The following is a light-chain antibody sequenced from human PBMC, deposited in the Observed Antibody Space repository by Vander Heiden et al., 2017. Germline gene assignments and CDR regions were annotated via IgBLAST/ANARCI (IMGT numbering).Light chain of an antibody. Sequence: QSALTQPRSGAGAPGPSVTISCTGSSSDVGGYTYVSWYQQHPGKAPKLMIYDVSKWPSGVPDRFSGSRSGNTASLTISGLQAEDEADYYCCSFAGTYRFVFGTGTKVIVL. CDR1: SSDVGGYTY. V-gene: IGLV2-11*01. CDR2: DVS. CDR3: CSFAGTYRFV. J-gene: IGLJ1*01.